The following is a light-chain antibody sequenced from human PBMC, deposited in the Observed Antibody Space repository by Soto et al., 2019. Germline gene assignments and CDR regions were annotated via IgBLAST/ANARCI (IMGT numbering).Light chain of an antibody. CDR1: QSVSSSY. CDR2: GAS. V-gene: IGKV3-20*01. CDR3: QQYGSSPHT. J-gene: IGKJ2*01. Sequence: EIVLTQSPGTLSLSPGERATLSCRASQSVSSSYLAWYQHKPGQAPRLLIYGASSRATGIPDRFSGSGSGTGFTLTISRLEPDDFAVYYCQQYGSSPHTFGQGTKLEIK.